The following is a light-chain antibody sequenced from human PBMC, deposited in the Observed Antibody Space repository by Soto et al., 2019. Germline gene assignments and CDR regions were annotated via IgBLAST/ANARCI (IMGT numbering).Light chain of an antibody. CDR1: RLGVGAYNY. Sequence: QSVLAQPASLSGSSGQSTALSCTGTRLGVGAYNYVSLYQQHPGKAPKLIVHEVSDRPSGVSDRFSGSKSANTASLTISGLQAEDEADYYCSSYTGAYTLVFGTGTKVTVL. J-gene: IGLJ1*01. CDR3: SSYTGAYTLV. CDR2: EVS. V-gene: IGLV2-14*01.